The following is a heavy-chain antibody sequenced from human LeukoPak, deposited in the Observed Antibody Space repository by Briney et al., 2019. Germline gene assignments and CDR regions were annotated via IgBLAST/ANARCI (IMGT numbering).Heavy chain of an antibody. Sequence: GGSLRLSCAASGFTFSSYAMSWVRQAPGKGLEWVAVISYDGSTKYYADSLKGRFTISRDNSKNALYLQMNSLRAEDTAVYYCARTLALYGSGSFFDFWGQGTLVTVSS. CDR1: GFTFSSYA. D-gene: IGHD3-10*01. V-gene: IGHV3-30-3*01. CDR3: ARTLALYGSGSFFDF. CDR2: ISYDGSTK. J-gene: IGHJ4*02.